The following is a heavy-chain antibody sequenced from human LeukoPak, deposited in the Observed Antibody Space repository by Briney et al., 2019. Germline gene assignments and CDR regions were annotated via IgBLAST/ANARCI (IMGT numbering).Heavy chain of an antibody. CDR3: ARGGGDYSRHY. Sequence: SVKVSCKAPGGTFSSYAISWVRQAPGQGLEWMGGIIPILGIANYAQKFQGRVTITADKSTSTAYMELSSLRSEDTAVYYCARGGGDYSRHYWGQGTLVTVSS. V-gene: IGHV1-69*10. D-gene: IGHD4-17*01. J-gene: IGHJ4*02. CDR2: IIPILGIA. CDR1: GGTFSSYA.